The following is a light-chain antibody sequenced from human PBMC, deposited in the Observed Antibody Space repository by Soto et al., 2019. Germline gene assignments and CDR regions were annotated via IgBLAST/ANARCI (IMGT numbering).Light chain of an antibody. J-gene: IGKJ4*01. Sequence: DIQLTQYPSSLSASVGDTVTITCRASQTIRTYLLWYHHKPGRAPNLLIYNASTLHSGVPSKFSGSGSGTDFTLTISGLQPEDFATYHCQQTYSDISFGGGTKVDIK. V-gene: IGKV1-39*01. CDR2: NAS. CDR3: QQTYSDIS. CDR1: QTIRTY.